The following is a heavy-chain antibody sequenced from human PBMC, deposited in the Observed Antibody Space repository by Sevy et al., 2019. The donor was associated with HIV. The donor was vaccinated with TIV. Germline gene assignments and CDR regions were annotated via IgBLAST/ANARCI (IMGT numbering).Heavy chain of an antibody. Sequence: ASVKVSCKASGGPFNTYAITWIRQAPGQGLEWMGGIIPLFGTKTYAHLFQGRITITADESRTTAYMELSSLRSEDTAVYYCASERGGPVQLERLTSYYGMDIWGQGTTVTVSS. J-gene: IGHJ6*02. V-gene: IGHV1-69*13. CDR2: IIPLFGTK. CDR3: ASERGGPVQLERLTSYYGMDI. D-gene: IGHD1-1*01. CDR1: GGPFNTYA.